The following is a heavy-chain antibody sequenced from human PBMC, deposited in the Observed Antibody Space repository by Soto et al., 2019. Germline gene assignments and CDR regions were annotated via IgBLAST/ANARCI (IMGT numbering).Heavy chain of an antibody. D-gene: IGHD1-7*01. Sequence: EVQLLESGGGLVQPGGSLRLSCAASGFTFSNYGMSWVRQATGKGLEWVSGILGSGVGTFYANSVKGRFTVSRDNSRNTLYLQMNSLRVEDTAVYYCAKTDGTVAFGDYWGQGAPVTVSS. CDR1: GFTFSNYG. CDR2: ILGSGVGT. CDR3: AKTDGTVAFGDY. V-gene: IGHV3-23*01. J-gene: IGHJ4*02.